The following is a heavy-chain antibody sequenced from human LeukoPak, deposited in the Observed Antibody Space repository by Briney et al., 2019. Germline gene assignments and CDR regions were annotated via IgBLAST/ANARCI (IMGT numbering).Heavy chain of an antibody. V-gene: IGHV4-38-2*02. Sequence: SETLSLTCTVSGYSITSGYYWAWIRQSPGKGLEWIGSIYYSGNTYYNPSLKSRVIILVDTSKNQFSLQLGSVTPTDTAVYYCARAGYCSGVSCYSAVPGKYWGQGALVTVSS. CDR3: ARAGYCSGVSCYSAVPGKY. D-gene: IGHD2-15*01. CDR1: GYSITSGYY. J-gene: IGHJ4*02. CDR2: IYYSGNT.